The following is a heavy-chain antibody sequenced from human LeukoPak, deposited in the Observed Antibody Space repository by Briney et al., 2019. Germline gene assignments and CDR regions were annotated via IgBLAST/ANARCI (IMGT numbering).Heavy chain of an antibody. CDR2: INGDGSWT. CDR1: GNYW. J-gene: IGHJ4*02. D-gene: IGHD3-3*01. Sequence: GGSLRLSCAASGNYWMHWVRQAPGKGLVWVSHINGDGSWTTYADSVKGRFTISKDNAKNTVYLQMNSLRDEDTAVYYCARAPHYYDFWSGYDTFDYWGQGTLVTVSS. CDR3: ARAPHYYDFWSGYDTFDY. V-gene: IGHV3-74*01.